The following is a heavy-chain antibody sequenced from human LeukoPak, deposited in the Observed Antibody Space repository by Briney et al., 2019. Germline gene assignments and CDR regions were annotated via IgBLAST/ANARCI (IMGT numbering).Heavy chain of an antibody. Sequence: PSETLSLTCAVSGYSISSGYYWGWIRQPPGKGLEWIGSIYHSGSTYYNPSLKSRVTISVDTAKNQFSLKLSSVTAAATAVYYCARRKGDTYYYDSSGYRYYFDYWGQGTLVTVSS. CDR2: IYHSGST. D-gene: IGHD3-22*01. CDR1: GYSISSGYY. CDR3: ARRKGDTYYYDSSGYRYYFDY. V-gene: IGHV4-38-2*01. J-gene: IGHJ4*02.